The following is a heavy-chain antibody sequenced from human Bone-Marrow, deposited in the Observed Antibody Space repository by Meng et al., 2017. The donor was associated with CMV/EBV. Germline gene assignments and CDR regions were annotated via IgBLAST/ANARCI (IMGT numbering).Heavy chain of an antibody. V-gene: IGHV3-53*01. CDR3: ARVRDIVVVSGAFDI. CDR1: GFSIISNY. D-gene: IGHD2-2*01. J-gene: IGHJ3*02. Sequence: GESLKISYAASGFSIISNYMTWVRQAPGRGLEWVSFIYSGGNTYYADSVKGRFTISRDNSKNTVYLQMNSLRAEDTAVYYCARVRDIVVVSGAFDIWGQGTMVTVSS. CDR2: IYSGGNT.